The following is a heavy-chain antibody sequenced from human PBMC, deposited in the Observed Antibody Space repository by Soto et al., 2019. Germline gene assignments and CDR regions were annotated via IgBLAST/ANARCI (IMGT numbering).Heavy chain of an antibody. CDR1: GFSVSTGGVG. CDR3: AHKGGRGAGMDV. Sequence: QITLKESGPTLVKPTQTLTLTCTFSGFSVSTGGVGVAWIRQPPGKALEWLALIYWDDDKRYSPFLQSRVTITKDTSKNQVVLTMTNMDPVDTATYYCAHKGGRGAGMDVWGQGTPVTVSS. CDR2: IYWDDDK. V-gene: IGHV2-5*02. J-gene: IGHJ6*02. D-gene: IGHD2-15*01.